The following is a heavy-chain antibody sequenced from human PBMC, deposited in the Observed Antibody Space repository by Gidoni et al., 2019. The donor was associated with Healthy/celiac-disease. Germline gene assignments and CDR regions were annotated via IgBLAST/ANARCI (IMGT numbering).Heavy chain of an antibody. CDR2: ISYDGSNK. V-gene: IGHV3-30*04. D-gene: IGHD6-13*01. J-gene: IGHJ4*02. Sequence: QVQLVDSGGGVVQPGRSLRLFCAASGFTFRSYAMHWVRQAPGKGLEWVAVISYDGSNKYYADSVKGRFTISRDNSKNTLYLQMNSLRAEDTAVYYVAAAGDYWGQGTLVTVSS. CDR1: GFTFRSYA. CDR3: AAAGDY.